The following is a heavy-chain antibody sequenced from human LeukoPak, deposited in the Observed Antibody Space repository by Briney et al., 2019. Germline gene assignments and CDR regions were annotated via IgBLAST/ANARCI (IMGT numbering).Heavy chain of an antibody. Sequence: GGSLRLSCAASGFIFSDHYMDWVRQAPGKGLEWVGRTRNEANIYTTKYAASVKGRFTISRDYSKNSLYLQMNNLKTEDTAVYYCASPVGATTVRAFDIWGQGTMVTVSS. CDR2: TRNEANIYTT. CDR1: GFIFSDHY. CDR3: ASPVGATTVRAFDI. D-gene: IGHD1-26*01. V-gene: IGHV3-72*01. J-gene: IGHJ3*02.